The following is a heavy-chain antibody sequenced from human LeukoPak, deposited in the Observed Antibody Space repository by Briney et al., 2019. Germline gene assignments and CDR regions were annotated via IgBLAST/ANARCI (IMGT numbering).Heavy chain of an antibody. CDR2: ISYDGSNK. Sequence: GGSLRLSCAASGFTFSSYAMHWVRQAPGKGLEWVAVISYDGSNKYYADSVKGRFTISRDNSKNTLYLQMNSLRAEDTAVYYCARPLNGVLYYYYMDVWGKGTTVTVSS. J-gene: IGHJ6*03. CDR3: ARPLNGVLYYYYMDV. CDR1: GFTFSSYA. D-gene: IGHD3-10*01. V-gene: IGHV3-30*04.